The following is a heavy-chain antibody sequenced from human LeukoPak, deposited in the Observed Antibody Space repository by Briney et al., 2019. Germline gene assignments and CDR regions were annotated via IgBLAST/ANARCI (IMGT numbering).Heavy chain of an antibody. D-gene: IGHD4-17*01. J-gene: IGHJ6*02. CDR1: GFTFSSYW. CDR3: AREDVRDDYGDYELYYYYGMDV. Sequence: GSLRLSCAASGFTFSSYWMHWVRQAPGKGLVWVSRINSDGSSTSYADSVKGRFTISRDNAKNTLYLQMNSLRAEDTAVCYCAREDVRDDYGDYELYYYYGMDVWGQGTTVTVSS. V-gene: IGHV3-74*01. CDR2: INSDGSST.